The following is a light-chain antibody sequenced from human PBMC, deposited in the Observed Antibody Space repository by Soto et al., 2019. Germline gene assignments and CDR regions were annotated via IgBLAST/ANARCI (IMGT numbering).Light chain of an antibody. CDR2: LNSDGSH. V-gene: IGLV4-69*01. CDR1: SGHSSYV. J-gene: IGLJ1*01. CDR3: QTWGTGIHYV. Sequence: QSVLTQSPSASASLGASVKLTCTLSSGHSSYVIAWHQQQPEKGPRYLMKLNSDGSHNKGDGIPDRFSGSSSGAERYLTISSLQSEDEADYYCQTWGTGIHYVFGTGTKLTVL.